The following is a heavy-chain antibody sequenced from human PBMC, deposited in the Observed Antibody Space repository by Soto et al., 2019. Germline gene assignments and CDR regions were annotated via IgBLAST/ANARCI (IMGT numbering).Heavy chain of an antibody. J-gene: IGHJ4*02. CDR1: GLTFRSYW. V-gene: IGHV3-74*03. Sequence: EVQLVESGGGLVQPGDSLRLSCAASGLTFRSYWMHWVRQAPGKGLVWVSRINTDGSVAMYVDSVKGRFTISRDNADNILYLQMNSLRAEDTAVYYCVRDMQFWRLDSWGQGTLVTVSS. CDR2: INTDGSVA. CDR3: VRDMQFWRLDS. D-gene: IGHD3-3*02.